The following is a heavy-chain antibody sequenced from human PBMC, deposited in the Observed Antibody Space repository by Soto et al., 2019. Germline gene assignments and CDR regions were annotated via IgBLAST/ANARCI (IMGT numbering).Heavy chain of an antibody. Sequence: QVQLQESGPGLVKPSQTLSLTCTVSGGSISSGGYYWSWIRQHPGQGLEWIGYIYYSGSTYYNPSAESRVTLSVDTSKNQFSLKLSSVTAADTAVYYCARDGVWFGPGLGYYYGMDVWGQGTTVTVSS. CDR2: IYYSGST. V-gene: IGHV4-31*03. CDR3: ARDGVWFGPGLGYYYGMDV. J-gene: IGHJ6*02. CDR1: GGSISSGGYY. D-gene: IGHD3-10*01.